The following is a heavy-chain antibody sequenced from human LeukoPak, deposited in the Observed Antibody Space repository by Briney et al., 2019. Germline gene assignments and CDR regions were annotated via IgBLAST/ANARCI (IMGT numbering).Heavy chain of an antibody. Sequence: PGGSLRLSCAAPGFTFDDYAMHWVRQAPGKGLEWVSGISWNSGSIGYADSVKGRFTISRDNAKNSLYLQMNSLRAEDTAVYYCAKVGYSYGFNYFDYWGQGTLVTVSS. D-gene: IGHD5-18*01. CDR1: GFTFDDYA. V-gene: IGHV3-9*01. CDR3: AKVGYSYGFNYFDY. J-gene: IGHJ4*02. CDR2: ISWNSGSI.